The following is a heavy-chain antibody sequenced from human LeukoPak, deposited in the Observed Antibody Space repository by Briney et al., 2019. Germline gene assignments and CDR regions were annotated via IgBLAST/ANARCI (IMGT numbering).Heavy chain of an antibody. D-gene: IGHD1-26*01. CDR3: ARVGVVGATSLRSDYYYYMDV. CDR1: GYTFTSYD. Sequence: ASVKVSCKASGYTFTSYDINWVRQAPGQGLEWMGIINPSGGSTSYAQKFQGRVTMTRDMSTSTVYMELSSLRSEDTAVYYCARVGVVGATSLRSDYYYYMDVWGKGTTVTVSS. V-gene: IGHV1-46*01. CDR2: INPSGGST. J-gene: IGHJ6*03.